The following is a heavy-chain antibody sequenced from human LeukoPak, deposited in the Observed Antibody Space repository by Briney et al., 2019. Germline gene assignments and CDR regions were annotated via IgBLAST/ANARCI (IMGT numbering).Heavy chain of an antibody. CDR3: ARDRTTVVTPDAFDI. J-gene: IGHJ3*02. V-gene: IGHV1-8*02. Sequence: VASVKVSCKASGYTFTSYDINWVRQATGQGLEWMGWMNPNSGNTGYAQKFQGRVTMTRDMSTSTVYMELSSLRSEDTAVYYCARDRTTVVTPDAFDIWGQGTMVTVSS. CDR2: MNPNSGNT. D-gene: IGHD4-23*01. CDR1: GYTFTSYD.